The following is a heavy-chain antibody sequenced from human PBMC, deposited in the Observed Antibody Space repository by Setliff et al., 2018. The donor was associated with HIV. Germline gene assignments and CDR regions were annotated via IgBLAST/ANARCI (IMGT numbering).Heavy chain of an antibody. V-gene: IGHV3-23*01. CDR1: GFTFSNYA. Sequence: GESLTISCVASGFTFSNYAMNWVRQAPGKGLEWVSGITQTGDNTYYADSVKGRFVISRDNSKNTLYLQVSSLRADDSATYYCATDSSGPLSHWGPGTLVTAPQ. CDR2: ITQTGDNT. J-gene: IGHJ4*02. CDR3: ATDSSGPLSH. D-gene: IGHD3-22*01.